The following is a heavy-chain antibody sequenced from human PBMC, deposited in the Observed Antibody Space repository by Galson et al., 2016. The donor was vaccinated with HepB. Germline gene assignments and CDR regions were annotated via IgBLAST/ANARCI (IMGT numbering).Heavy chain of an antibody. CDR2: VTNSGTI. CDR3: ARGRYGGAAS. Sequence: ETLSLTCDVYGGSPSSYYWSWIRQPPGKGLEWIGEVTNSGTINYSPSLKSRVTISADTSKNQFSLKVSSVTAADTAMYYYARGRYGGAASRGQGTLVIVSS. J-gene: IGHJ4*02. D-gene: IGHD5-12*01. CDR1: GGSPSSYY. V-gene: IGHV4-34*01.